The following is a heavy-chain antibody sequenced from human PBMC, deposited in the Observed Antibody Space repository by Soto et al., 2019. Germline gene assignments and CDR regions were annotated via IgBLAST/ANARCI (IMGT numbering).Heavy chain of an antibody. V-gene: IGHV3-7*01. CDR1: GFTFSSYW. Sequence: GGSLRLSCAASGFTFSSYWMSWVRQAPGKGLEWVANIKQDGSEKYYVDSVKGRFTITRDNAKNSLYLQMNSLRAEDTAVYYCARDPWGHYDILVSGKKDVWGKGTTVTVSS. CDR3: ARDPWGHYDILVSGKKDV. CDR2: IKQDGSEK. D-gene: IGHD3-9*01. J-gene: IGHJ6*04.